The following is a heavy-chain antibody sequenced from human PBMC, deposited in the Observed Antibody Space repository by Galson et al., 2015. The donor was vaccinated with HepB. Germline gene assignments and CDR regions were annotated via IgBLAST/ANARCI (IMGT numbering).Heavy chain of an antibody. V-gene: IGHV3-48*03. CDR1: GFTFSSYE. Sequence: SLRLSCAASGFTFSSYEMNWVRQAPGKGLEWVSYISSSGSTIYYADSVKGRFTISRDNAKNSLYLQMNSLRAEDTAVYYCARINAHYGSGSSDAFDIWGQGTMVTVSS. D-gene: IGHD3-10*01. CDR3: ARINAHYGSGSSDAFDI. J-gene: IGHJ3*02. CDR2: ISSSGSTI.